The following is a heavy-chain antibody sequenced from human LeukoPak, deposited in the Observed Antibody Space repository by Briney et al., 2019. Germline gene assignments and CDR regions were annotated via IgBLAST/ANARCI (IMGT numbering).Heavy chain of an antibody. CDR1: GFTFSSYE. CDR3: ARDHYDSSGPNFLYFDY. V-gene: IGHV3-48*03. Sequence: GRSLRLSCAASGFTFSSYEMNWVRQAPGKGLEWVSYISSSGSTIYYADSVKGRFTISRDDAKNSLYLQMNSLRAEDTAVYYCARDHYDSSGPNFLYFDYWGQGTLVTVSS. CDR2: ISSSGSTI. D-gene: IGHD3-22*01. J-gene: IGHJ4*02.